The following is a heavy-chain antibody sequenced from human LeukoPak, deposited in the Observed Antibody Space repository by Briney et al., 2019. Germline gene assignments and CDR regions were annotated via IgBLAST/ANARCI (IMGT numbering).Heavy chain of an antibody. CDR3: ARDGPSRMVEFDC. V-gene: IGHV1-2*02. J-gene: IGHJ4*02. Sequence: ASVRVSCKASGHTFAGYYMYWVRQAPGQGVEWVGWIHPERGGTHSAQHLQGRVTITWDRSINTAYMELSRLESDDTAVYYCARDGPSRMVEFDCWGQGTLVTVSS. CDR1: GHTFAGYY. CDR2: IHPERGGT. D-gene: IGHD3-10*01.